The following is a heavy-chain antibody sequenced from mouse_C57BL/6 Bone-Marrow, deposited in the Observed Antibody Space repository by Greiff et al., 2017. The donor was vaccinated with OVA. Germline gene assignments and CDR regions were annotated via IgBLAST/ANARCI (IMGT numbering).Heavy chain of an antibody. Sequence: VQLKESGGGLVQPKGSLKLSCAASGFSFNTYAMNWVRQAPGKGLEWVARVRSKSNNYATYYADSVKDRFTISRDDSESMLYLQMNNLKTEDTAMYYCVRQATFMDYWGQGTSVTVSS. D-gene: IGHD6-1*01. CDR2: VRSKSNNYAT. V-gene: IGHV10-1*01. CDR3: VRQATFMDY. J-gene: IGHJ4*01. CDR1: GFSFNTYA.